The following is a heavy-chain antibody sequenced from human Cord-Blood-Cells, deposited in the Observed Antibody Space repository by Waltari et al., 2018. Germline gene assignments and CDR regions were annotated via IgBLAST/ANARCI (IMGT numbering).Heavy chain of an antibody. CDR3: ARVEYYDFWSGYYYYYGMDV. Sequence: QVQLQESGPGLVKPSETLSLTCTVSGGSISSHYWSWIRQPPGKGLGWIGYIYYSGSTNYNPPLKSRVTISVDTSKNQFSLKLSSVTAADTAVYYCARVEYYDFWSGYYYYYGMDVWGQGTTVTVSS. CDR2: IYYSGST. V-gene: IGHV4-59*11. D-gene: IGHD3-3*01. CDR1: GGSISSHY. J-gene: IGHJ6*02.